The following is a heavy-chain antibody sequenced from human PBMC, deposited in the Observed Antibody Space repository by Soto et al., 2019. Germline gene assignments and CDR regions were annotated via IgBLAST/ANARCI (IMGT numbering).Heavy chain of an antibody. CDR1: GFTFSSYA. V-gene: IGHV3-23*01. CDR3: ASLTSGWYFDY. J-gene: IGHJ4*02. D-gene: IGHD6-19*01. CDR2: ISGSGGST. Sequence: EVQLLESGGGLVQPGGSLRLSCTASGFTFSSYAMNWVRQAPGKGLEWVSVISGSGGSTYYAVSVQGRFTISRDISKNKLYLQMTSLRAEDTSVYYCASLTSGWYFDYWGQGTLVTVSS.